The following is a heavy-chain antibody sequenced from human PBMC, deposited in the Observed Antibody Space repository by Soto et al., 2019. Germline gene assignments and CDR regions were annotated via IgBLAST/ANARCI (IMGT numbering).Heavy chain of an antibody. J-gene: IGHJ4*02. Sequence: QVQLVQSGAEVKKPGASVKVSCKASGYTFTSYAMHWVRQAPGQRLEWMGWINAGNGNTKYSQKFQGRVTITRDTSASTAYMELSSLRSEDTAEYYCARGRIAATIDYWGQGTLVTVSS. CDR2: INAGNGNT. CDR3: ARGRIAATIDY. D-gene: IGHD6-13*01. CDR1: GYTFTSYA. V-gene: IGHV1-3*01.